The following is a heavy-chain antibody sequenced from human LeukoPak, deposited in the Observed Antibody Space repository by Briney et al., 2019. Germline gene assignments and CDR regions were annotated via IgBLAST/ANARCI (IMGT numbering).Heavy chain of an antibody. J-gene: IGHJ5*02. CDR3: ARDGRDFGESRWFDP. V-gene: IGHV4-30-2*01. D-gene: IGHD4-17*01. CDR1: GGSISSGGYY. CDR2: IYHSGST. Sequence: PSETLSLTCTVSGGSISSGGYYWSWIRQPPGKGLEWIGYIYHSGSTYYNPSLKSRVTISVDTSKNQFSLRLSSVTAADTAVYYCARDGRDFGESRWFDPWGQGTLVTVSS.